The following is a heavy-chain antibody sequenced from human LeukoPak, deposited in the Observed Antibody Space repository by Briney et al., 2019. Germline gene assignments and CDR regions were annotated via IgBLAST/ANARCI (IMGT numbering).Heavy chain of an antibody. CDR1: GGTFSSYA. CDR2: ISAYNGNT. J-gene: IGHJ4*02. D-gene: IGHD2-15*01. Sequence: GASVKVSCKASGGTFSSYAISWVRQAPGQGLEWMGWISAYNGNTNYAQKLQGRVTMTTDTSTSTAYMELRSLRSDDTAVYYCARDQGRYCSGGSCYPGDYWGQGTLVTVSS. CDR3: ARDQGRYCSGGSCYPGDY. V-gene: IGHV1-18*01.